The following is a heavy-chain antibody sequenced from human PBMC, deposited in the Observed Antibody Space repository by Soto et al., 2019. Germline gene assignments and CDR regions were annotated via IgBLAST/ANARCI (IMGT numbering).Heavy chain of an antibody. CDR2: INAGNGNT. J-gene: IGHJ2*01. Sequence: ASAKVSCKASGYTFTSYAMHWVRQAPGQRLEWMGWINAGNGNTKYSQKFQGRVTITRDTSASTAYMELSSLRSEDTAVYYCARGGSLYWYFDLWGRGTLVTVSS. CDR1: GYTFTSYA. D-gene: IGHD1-26*01. CDR3: ARGGSLYWYFDL. V-gene: IGHV1-3*01.